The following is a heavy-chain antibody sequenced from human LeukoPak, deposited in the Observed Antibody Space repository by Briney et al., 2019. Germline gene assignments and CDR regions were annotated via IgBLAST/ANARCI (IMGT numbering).Heavy chain of an antibody. CDR1: GFTSSSYS. V-gene: IGHV3-21*01. Sequence: GGSLRLSCAASGFTSSSYSMNWVRQAPGKGLEWVSSISSSSSYIYYADSVKGRFTISRDNAKNSLYLQMNSLRAEDTAVYYCARVSGEAFDIWGQGTMVTVSS. D-gene: IGHD3-10*01. CDR2: ISSSSSYI. CDR3: ARVSGEAFDI. J-gene: IGHJ3*02.